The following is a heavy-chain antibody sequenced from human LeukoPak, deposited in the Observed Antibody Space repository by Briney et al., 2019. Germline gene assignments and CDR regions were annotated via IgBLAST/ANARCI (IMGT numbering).Heavy chain of an antibody. J-gene: IGHJ4*02. CDR2: IYYSGST. D-gene: IGHD4-23*01. Sequence: PSETLSLTCTVSGGSISSYYWSWIRQPPGKGLEWIGYIYYSGSTNYNPSLKSRVTISVDTSKNQFSLKLSSVTAADTAVYYCARARWTDYFDYWGQGTLVTVSS. CDR1: GGSISSYY. CDR3: ARARWTDYFDY. V-gene: IGHV4-59*01.